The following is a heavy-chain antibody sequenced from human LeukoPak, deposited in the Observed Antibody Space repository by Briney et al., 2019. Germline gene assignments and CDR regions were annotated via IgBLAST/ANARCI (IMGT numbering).Heavy chain of an antibody. CDR1: GGSISSCGYC. CDR2: IYYSGST. D-gene: IGHD3-10*01. V-gene: IGHV4-31*03. CDR3: ARVPLITMPHAFDI. Sequence: PSETLSLTCTVSGGSISSCGYCWSWIRQHPGKGLEWIGYIYYSGSTYYNPSLKSRVTISVDTSKNQFSLKLSSVTAADTAVYYCARVPLITMPHAFDIWGQGTMVTVSS. J-gene: IGHJ3*02.